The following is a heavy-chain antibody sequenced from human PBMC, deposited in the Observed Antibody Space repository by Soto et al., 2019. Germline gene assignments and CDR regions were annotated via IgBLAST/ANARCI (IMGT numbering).Heavy chain of an antibody. CDR2: IYPGDSDT. D-gene: IGHD3-3*01. J-gene: IGHJ3*02. CDR1: GYSFTSYW. V-gene: IGHV5-51*01. Sequence: PGESLKISCKGSGYSFTSYWIGWVRQMPGKGPEWMGIIYPGDSDTRYSPSFQGQVTISADKSISTAYLQWSSLEASDTAMYYCARGRAPPVLRFLEWSDAFDIWGQGTMVT. CDR3: ARGRAPPVLRFLEWSDAFDI.